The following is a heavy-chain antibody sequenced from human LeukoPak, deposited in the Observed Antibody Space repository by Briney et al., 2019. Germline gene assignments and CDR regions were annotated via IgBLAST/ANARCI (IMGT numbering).Heavy chain of an antibody. V-gene: IGHV4-59*01. J-gene: IGHJ4*02. CDR3: ASSPIVVVPAAMLN. D-gene: IGHD2-2*01. CDR2: IYYSGST. CDR1: GGSISSYY. Sequence: SETLSLTCTVSGGSISSYYWSWIRQPPGKGLEWIGYIYYSGSTNYNPSLKSRVTISVDTSKNQFSLKLSSVTAADTDVYYCASSPIVVVPAAMLNWGQGTLVTVSS.